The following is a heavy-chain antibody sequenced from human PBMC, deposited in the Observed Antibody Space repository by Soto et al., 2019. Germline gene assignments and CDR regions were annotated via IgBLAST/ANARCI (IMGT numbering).Heavy chain of an antibody. CDR3: ASFYFISTSCYPRNGPIF. V-gene: IGHV4-30-4*01. D-gene: IGHD2-2*01. Sequence: SETLSLPCTVSGGSISRGDYFWCWIRQPPGKGLEWIGYIYYSGSTYYNPSLKSRVTISVDTSKNQFSLKLSSVTAADTAVYYCASFYFISTSCYPRNGPIFRAQRTPVPVS. J-gene: IGHJ4*02. CDR1: GGSISRGDYF. CDR2: IYYSGST.